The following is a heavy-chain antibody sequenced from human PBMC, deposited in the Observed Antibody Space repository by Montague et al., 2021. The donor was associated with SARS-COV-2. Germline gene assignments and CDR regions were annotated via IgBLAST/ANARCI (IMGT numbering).Heavy chain of an antibody. CDR2: ISGSGGST. CDR3: AKMAYSDWVIGFYGMDV. V-gene: IGHV3-23*01. J-gene: IGHJ6*02. D-gene: IGHD3-9*01. Sequence: SLRLSCAASGFTFSSYSMSWVRQAPGKGLEWVSVISGSGGSTYYADSVKDRFTISRDNSKNTLYLQMNSLRAEDTAVYYCAKMAYSDWVIGFYGMDVWGQGTTVTASS. CDR1: GFTFSSYS.